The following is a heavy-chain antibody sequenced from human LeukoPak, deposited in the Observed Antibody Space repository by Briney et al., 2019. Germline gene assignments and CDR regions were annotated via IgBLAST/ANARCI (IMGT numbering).Heavy chain of an antibody. V-gene: IGHV1-2*02. J-gene: IGHJ4*02. CDR3: ARDSASDY. Sequence: ASVKVSCKASGYTFTGYYIHWMRQAPGQGLEWMGWISPDTGGTNYAQKFQGRVTMTRDTSINAAYMELSSLRYDDTAVYYCARDSASDYWGQGSLVTVSS. CDR1: GYTFTGYY. CDR2: ISPDTGGT.